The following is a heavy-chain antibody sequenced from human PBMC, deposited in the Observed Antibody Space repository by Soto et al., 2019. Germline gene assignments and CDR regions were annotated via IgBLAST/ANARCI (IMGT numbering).Heavy chain of an antibody. CDR3: ARAAYGDYILGMDV. CDR2: INWNDAK. V-gene: IGHV2-70*01. CDR1: GFSLSTAGVS. Sequence: SGPNAGEPTQTLTLTCTFSGFSLSTAGVSVRWIRQPPGKALEWLALINWNDAKYYSTSLKTRLTISKDTSKNQVVLRMTNVDPEDTATYYCARAAYGDYILGMDVWGQGTTVTV. J-gene: IGHJ6*02. D-gene: IGHD4-17*01.